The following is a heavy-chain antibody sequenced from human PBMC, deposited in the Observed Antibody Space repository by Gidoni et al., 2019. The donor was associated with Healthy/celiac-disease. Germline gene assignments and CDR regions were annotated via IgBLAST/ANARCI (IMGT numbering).Heavy chain of an antibody. CDR2: ISHDGSNK. Sequence: QVQVVESGGGVVQPGRSLRLSCAASGFTFSSYGMHWVRQAPGKGLEWVAVISHDGSNKYYADSVKGRFTISRDNSKNTLYLQMNSLRAEDTAVYYCAKDQGYYDFWSGDAFDIWGQGTMVTVSS. J-gene: IGHJ3*02. CDR3: AKDQGYYDFWSGDAFDI. CDR1: GFTFSSYG. V-gene: IGHV3-30*18. D-gene: IGHD3-3*01.